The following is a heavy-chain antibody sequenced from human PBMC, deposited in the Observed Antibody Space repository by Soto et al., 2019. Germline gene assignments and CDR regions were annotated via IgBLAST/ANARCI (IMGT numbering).Heavy chain of an antibody. CDR1: GFNFRNYG. CDR3: ARLYTWIMDY. D-gene: IGHD2-2*03. V-gene: IGHV3-33*01. J-gene: IGHJ4*02. CDR2: IWYGGSNK. Sequence: PGGSLRLSCAASGFNFRNYGMHWVRQAPGKGLEWVAIIWYGGSNKYYADSVKGRFTISRDNSKNTLYLQIDSLRAEDTAVYYCARLYTWIMDYWGQGLMVTVSS.